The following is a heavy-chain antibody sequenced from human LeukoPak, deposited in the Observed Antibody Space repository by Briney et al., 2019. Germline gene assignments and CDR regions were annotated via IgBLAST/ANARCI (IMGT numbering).Heavy chain of an antibody. CDR3: AKGSTYSSSWFHEY. V-gene: IGHV3-23*01. J-gene: IGHJ4*02. D-gene: IGHD6-13*01. CDR2: INGGGESI. CDR1: GFTFSNYI. Sequence: GVPLRLSCAASGFTFSNYIMSWVRQAPGKGLEWVSSINGGGESINYADSVKGRFTISRDNSRNTLDLQMNSLRAEDTATYYCAKGSTYSSSWFHEYWGQGTLITVSS.